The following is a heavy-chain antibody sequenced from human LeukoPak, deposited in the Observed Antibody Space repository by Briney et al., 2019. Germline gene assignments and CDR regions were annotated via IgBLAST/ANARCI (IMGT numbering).Heavy chain of an antibody. CDR3: AREGDGYNSDY. CDR1: GLTVSSNY. V-gene: IGHV3-53*01. Sequence: TGGSLRLSCAASGLTVSSNYMSWVRQAPGKGLEWVSVIYSGGSTYYADSVKGRFTISRDNSKNTLYLQMNSLRAEDTAVYYCAREGDGYNSDYWGQGTLVTVSS. J-gene: IGHJ4*02. CDR2: IYSGGST. D-gene: IGHD5-24*01.